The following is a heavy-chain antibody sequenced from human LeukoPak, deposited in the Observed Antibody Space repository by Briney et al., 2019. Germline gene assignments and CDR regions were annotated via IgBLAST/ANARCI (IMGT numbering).Heavy chain of an antibody. CDR3: ARDISGVFVDYGDYVPYFDY. CDR2: ISAYNGNT. CDR1: GYTFTSYG. V-gene: IGHV1-18*01. Sequence: ASVKVSCKASGYTFTSYGISWVRQAPGQGLEWMGWISAYNGNTNYAQKLQGRVTMTTDTSTSTAYMELRSLRSDDTAVYYCARDISGVFVDYGDYVPYFDYWGQGTLVTVSS. D-gene: IGHD4-17*01. J-gene: IGHJ4*02.